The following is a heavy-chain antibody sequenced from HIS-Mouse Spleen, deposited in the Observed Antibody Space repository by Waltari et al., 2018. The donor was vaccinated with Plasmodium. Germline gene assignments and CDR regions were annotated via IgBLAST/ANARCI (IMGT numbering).Heavy chain of an antibody. V-gene: IGHV4-39*07. CDR1: GGSISSRRYY. Sequence: QLQLQESGPGLVKPSETLSLTCTVSGGSISSRRYYWCWLRQPPGKGLEWIGSIYYSGSTYYNPSLKSRVTISVDTSKNQFSLKLSSVTAADTAVYYCARDPLVGATLGAFDIWGQGTMVTVSS. J-gene: IGHJ3*02. CDR3: ARDPLVGATLGAFDI. D-gene: IGHD1-26*01. CDR2: IYYSGST.